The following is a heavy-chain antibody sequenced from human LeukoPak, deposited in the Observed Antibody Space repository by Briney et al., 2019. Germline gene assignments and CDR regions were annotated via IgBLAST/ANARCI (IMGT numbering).Heavy chain of an antibody. D-gene: IGHD6-13*01. CDR2: IIPIFGTA. Sequence: SVKVSCKASGGTFSSYAISWVRQAPGQGLEWMGGIIPIFGTANYAQKFQGRVTTTADESTSTAYMELSSLRSEDTAVYYCARGRYSSSWRPKFNYFDYWGQGTLVTVSS. V-gene: IGHV1-69*13. CDR1: GGTFSSYA. J-gene: IGHJ4*02. CDR3: ARGRYSSSWRPKFNYFDY.